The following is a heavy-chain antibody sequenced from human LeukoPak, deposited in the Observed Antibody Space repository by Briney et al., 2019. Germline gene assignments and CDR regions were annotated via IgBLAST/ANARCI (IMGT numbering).Heavy chain of an antibody. CDR1: GGSISSGGYY. D-gene: IGHD6-25*01. V-gene: IGHV4-31*03. CDR2: IYYSGST. Sequence: SETLSLTCTVSGGSISSGGYYWSWIRQHPGKGLEWIGYIYYSGSTYYNPSLKSRVTISVDKSKNQFSLKLSSVTAADTAVYYCARVTAARKPNRAFDIWGQGTMVTVSS. J-gene: IGHJ3*02. CDR3: ARVTAARKPNRAFDI.